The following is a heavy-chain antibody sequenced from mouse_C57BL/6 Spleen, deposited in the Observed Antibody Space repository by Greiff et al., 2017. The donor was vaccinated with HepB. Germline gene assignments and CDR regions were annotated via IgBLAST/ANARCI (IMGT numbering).Heavy chain of an antibody. CDR1: GYTFTEYT. V-gene: IGHV1-62-2*01. CDR3: ARHEDAYYDYDVWFAY. J-gene: IGHJ3*01. D-gene: IGHD2-4*01. CDR2: FYPGSGSI. Sequence: QVTLKESGAELVKPGASVKLSCKASGYTFTEYTIHWVKQRSGQGLEWIGWFYPGSGSIKYNEKFKDKATLTADKSSSTVYMELSRLTSEDSAVYFCARHEDAYYDYDVWFAYWGQGTLVTVSA.